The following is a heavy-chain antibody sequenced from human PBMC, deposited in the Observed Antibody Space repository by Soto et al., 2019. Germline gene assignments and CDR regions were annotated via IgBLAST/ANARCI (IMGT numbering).Heavy chain of an antibody. J-gene: IGHJ4*02. V-gene: IGHV4-4*02. CDR1: GGSINNDNW. D-gene: IGHD4-4*01. CDR2: IHHSGIT. Sequence: QVQLQESGPGLVKPSGTLSLTCAVSGGSINNDNWWSWVRQPPGKGLEWIGEIHHSGITNYNPSLKGRVTISVDKSKNQFSLKLSSVTAADTAIYYCTKNGFYSCDNWGQGTLVTVSS. CDR3: TKNGFYSCDN.